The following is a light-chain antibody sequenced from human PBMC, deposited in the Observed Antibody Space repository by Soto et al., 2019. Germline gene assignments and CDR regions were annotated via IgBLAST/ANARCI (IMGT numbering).Light chain of an antibody. Sequence: EIVLTQSPGTLPLSPGERATLSCRASQSVSRSYLAWYQQKPGQAPRLLIYGASSRATGIPDRFSGSGSGTDFTLTISRLEPEDFAVYYCQQYGSSPLLTFGGGTKVEIK. CDR2: GAS. V-gene: IGKV3-20*01. J-gene: IGKJ4*01. CDR3: QQYGSSPLLT. CDR1: QSVSRSY.